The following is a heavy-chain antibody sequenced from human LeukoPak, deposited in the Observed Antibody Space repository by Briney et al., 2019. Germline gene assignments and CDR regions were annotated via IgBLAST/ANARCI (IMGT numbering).Heavy chain of an antibody. D-gene: IGHD5-24*01. CDR1: GFTFSSFW. V-gene: IGHV3-74*01. CDR3: APDPILDY. CDR2: INPDGGTT. J-gene: IGHJ4*02. Sequence: PGGSLRLSCAASGFTFSSFWMHWVRQAPGKGLVWVSRINPDGGTTHYADSVKGRFTISRDNAKNTLYLHMNSLRAEDTAVYYCAPDPILDYWGQGTLVTVSS.